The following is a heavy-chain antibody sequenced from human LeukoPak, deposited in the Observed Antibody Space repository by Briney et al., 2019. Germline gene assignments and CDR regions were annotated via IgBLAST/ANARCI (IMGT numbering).Heavy chain of an antibody. CDR2: ISGSGGNT. CDR3: AKDRGSGSSSYYYYGMDV. CDR1: GFTFSIYA. Sequence: PGGSLRLSCAASGFTFSIYAMSWVRQVPGKGLEWVSVISGSGGNTYYADSVKGRFTISRVNSKNTLYLQMNSLRAEDTAVYYCAKDRGSGSSSYYYYGMDVWGKGTTVTVSS. D-gene: IGHD3-10*01. J-gene: IGHJ6*04. V-gene: IGHV3-23*01.